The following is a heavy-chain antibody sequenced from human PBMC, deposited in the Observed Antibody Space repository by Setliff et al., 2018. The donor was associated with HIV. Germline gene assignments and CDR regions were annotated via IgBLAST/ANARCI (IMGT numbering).Heavy chain of an antibody. V-gene: IGHV4-39*07. CDR1: GGSISGSSYY. D-gene: IGHD3-22*01. J-gene: IGHJ5*02. CDR3: ARDMTNYYDRSGSFGWFAP. Sequence: SETLSLTCSVSGGSISGSSYYWGWIHRPPGKGLEWIGSVYHSGSTYYNPSLKSRVTISVDKSKNQFSVKLRSVTAADTAVYYCARDMTNYYDRSGSFGWFAPWGQGTPVTVSS. CDR2: VYHSGST.